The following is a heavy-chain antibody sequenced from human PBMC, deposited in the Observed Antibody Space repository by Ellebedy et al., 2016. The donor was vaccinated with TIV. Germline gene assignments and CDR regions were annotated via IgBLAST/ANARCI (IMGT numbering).Heavy chain of an antibody. CDR3: AREGYSGYDSDFDY. V-gene: IGHV3-7*01. J-gene: IGHJ4*02. CDR1: GFSFDSYW. D-gene: IGHD5-12*01. CDR2: IKQDGHEE. Sequence: GESLKISCAASGFSFDSYWMSWVRQAPGKGLEWVANIKQDGHEEYYVDSVKGRFTISRDNAKSSLFLLMNSLRAEETAVYFCAREGYSGYDSDFDYWGQGTLVTVSS.